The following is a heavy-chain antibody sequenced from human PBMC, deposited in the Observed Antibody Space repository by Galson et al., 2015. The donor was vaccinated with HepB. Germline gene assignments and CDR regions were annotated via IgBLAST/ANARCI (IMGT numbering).Heavy chain of an antibody. J-gene: IGHJ4*02. D-gene: IGHD7-27*01. CDR2: ISGDTAKI. V-gene: IGHV3-23*01. CDR1: GFTFSTYA. Sequence: SLRLSCAASGFTFSTYAMNWVRLAPGKGLEWVSVISGDTAKIFHADSVKGRFTISRDNSMNTVYLQMDSLRAEDTAVYYCAKGGNWDSRYFDYWGQGSLVTVSS. CDR3: AKGGNWDSRYFDY.